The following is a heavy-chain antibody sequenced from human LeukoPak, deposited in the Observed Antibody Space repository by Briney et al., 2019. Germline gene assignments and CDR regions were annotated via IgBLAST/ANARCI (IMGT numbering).Heavy chain of an antibody. Sequence: ASVKVSCKASGYTFSNYYLHWVRQAPGQGLEWMGLINTTAGNTYYAQRFQGRVTMTRNTSTSTVYMELSSLRSEDTAVYYCARIRDGYNDAYDIWGQGTMVTVPS. CDR1: GYTFSNYY. V-gene: IGHV1-46*01. J-gene: IGHJ3*02. CDR2: INTTAGNT. CDR3: ARIRDGYNDAYDI. D-gene: IGHD5-24*01.